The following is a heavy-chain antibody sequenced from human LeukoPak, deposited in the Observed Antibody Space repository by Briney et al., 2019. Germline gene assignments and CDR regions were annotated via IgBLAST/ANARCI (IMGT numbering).Heavy chain of an antibody. CDR3: ATEGSGSYYYFDD. CDR2: ITGTGDAT. CDR1: GFTFSSNA. D-gene: IGHD1-26*01. Sequence: GGSLRLSCAASGFTFSSNAMTWVRQAPGKGLECVSAITGTGDATYYADSVKGRFTISRDNSKNTLYLQLNSLRAEDTAVYYCATEGSGSYYYFDDWGQGTRVTVSS. J-gene: IGHJ4*02. V-gene: IGHV3-23*01.